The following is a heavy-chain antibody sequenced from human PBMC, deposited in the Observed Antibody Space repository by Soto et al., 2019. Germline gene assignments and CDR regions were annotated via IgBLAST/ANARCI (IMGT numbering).Heavy chain of an antibody. V-gene: IGHV1-69*06. J-gene: IGHJ5*02. CDR1: GGTFSSYA. CDR2: IIPIFGTA. CDR3: ASIVATPGGFDP. D-gene: IGHD5-12*01. Sequence: GASVKVSCKASGGTFSSYAISWVRQAPGQGLEWMGGIIPIFGTANYAQKFQGRVTITADKSTSTAYMELSSLRSEDTAVYYCASIVATPGGFDPWGQGTLVTVSS.